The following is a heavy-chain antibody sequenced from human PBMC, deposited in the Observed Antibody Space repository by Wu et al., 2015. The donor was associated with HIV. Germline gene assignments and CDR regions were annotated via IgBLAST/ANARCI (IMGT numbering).Heavy chain of an antibody. CDR2: IIPIFRSA. D-gene: IGHD2-2*01. CDR1: GGTFNNFA. CDR3: ARKRDVVVLPAAQGAFDI. J-gene: IGHJ3*02. Sequence: QVQLVQSGAEVKKPRSSVKVSCKASGGTFNNFAISWVRQAPGQGLEWMGGIIPIFRSANYAQKFQGRVTITADESTSTTYMELSDLKSEGTALYYCARKRDVVVLPAAQGAFDIWGQGTMVTVSS. V-gene: IGHV1-69*12.